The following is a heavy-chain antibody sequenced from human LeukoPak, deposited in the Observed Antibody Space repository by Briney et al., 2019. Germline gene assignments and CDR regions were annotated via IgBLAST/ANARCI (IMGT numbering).Heavy chain of an antibody. D-gene: IGHD6-13*01. J-gene: IGHJ4*02. CDR3: ARRIAAAGQYYFDY. CDR1: GGSISSSSYY. V-gene: IGHV4-39*01. CDR2: IYYSGST. Sequence: SETLSLTCTVSGGSISSSSYYWGWIRQPPGKGLEWIGSIYYSGSTYYNPSLKSRVTISVDTSKNQFSLKLSSVTAADTAVYYCARRIAAAGQYYFDYWGRGTLVTVSS.